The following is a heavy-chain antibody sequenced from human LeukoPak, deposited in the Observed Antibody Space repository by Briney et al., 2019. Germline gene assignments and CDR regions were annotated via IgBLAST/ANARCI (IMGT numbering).Heavy chain of an antibody. V-gene: IGHV5-51*01. CDR2: IYPGDSDT. J-gene: IGHJ4*02. CDR1: GYSFSIYW. Sequence: KGGESLKVSCKGSGYSFSIYWIGWVRQMPGKGLEWMGIIYPGDSDTRYSPSFQGQVTISADKSISTAYLQWSSLKASDTAMYYCARSHDHYFDYWGQGTLVTVSS. D-gene: IGHD3-3*01. CDR3: ARSHDHYFDY.